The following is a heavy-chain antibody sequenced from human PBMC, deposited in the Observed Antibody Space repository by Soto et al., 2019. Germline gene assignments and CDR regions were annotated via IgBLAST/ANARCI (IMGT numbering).Heavy chain of an antibody. CDR3: ARMGQQLVRWFDP. Sequence: GESLKISCKGSGYSFTSYWIGWVRQMPGKGLEWMGIIYPGDSDTRYSPSFQGQVTISADKSISTAYLQWSSLRASDTAMYYCARMGQQLVRWFDPWGQGTLVTVSS. J-gene: IGHJ5*02. CDR1: GYSFTSYW. D-gene: IGHD6-13*01. V-gene: IGHV5-51*01. CDR2: IYPGDSDT.